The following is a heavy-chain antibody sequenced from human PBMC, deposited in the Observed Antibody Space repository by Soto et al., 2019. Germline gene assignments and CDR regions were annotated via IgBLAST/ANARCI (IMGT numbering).Heavy chain of an antibody. CDR2: IWYDGSNK. Sequence: PGGSLRLSCAASGFTFSSYGMHWVRQAPGKGLEWVAVIWYDGSNKYYADSVKGRFTISRDNSKNTLYLQMNSLRAEDTAVYYSARVPLPPPDYGFHLYYSYYYMDVGGKGTRATVS. D-gene: IGHD4-17*01. V-gene: IGHV3-33*01. CDR3: ARVPLPPPDYGFHLYYSYYYMDV. J-gene: IGHJ6*03. CDR1: GFTFSSYG.